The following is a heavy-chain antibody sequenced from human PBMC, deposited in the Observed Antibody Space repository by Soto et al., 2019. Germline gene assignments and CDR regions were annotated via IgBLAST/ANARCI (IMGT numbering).Heavy chain of an antibody. CDR1: GYTFIGYY. CDR2: INPNSGGT. Sequence: ASVKVSCKASGYTFIGYYIHWVRQAPGQGLEWMGWINPNSGGTNYAQRFQGWVTMTRDRSISAAYMELSRLKSDDTAVYYCARDPSSAAGMDVWGQGTTVTVSS. D-gene: IGHD6-13*01. CDR3: ARDPSSAAGMDV. J-gene: IGHJ6*02. V-gene: IGHV1-2*04.